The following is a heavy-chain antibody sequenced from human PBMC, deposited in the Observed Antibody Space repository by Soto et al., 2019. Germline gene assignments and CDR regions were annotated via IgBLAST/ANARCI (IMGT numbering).Heavy chain of an antibody. V-gene: IGHV1-69*02. Sequence: QVQLVQSGAEVKKPGSSVKVSCKASGGTFSSYTISWVRQAPGQGLEWMGRIIPILGIANYAQKFQGRVTITADKSTSTAYMELTSLRSEDTAVYYCGKGNYGDPNTLNYWGQGTLVTVSS. CDR2: IIPILGIA. CDR1: GGTFSSYT. J-gene: IGHJ4*02. D-gene: IGHD4-17*01. CDR3: GKGNYGDPNTLNY.